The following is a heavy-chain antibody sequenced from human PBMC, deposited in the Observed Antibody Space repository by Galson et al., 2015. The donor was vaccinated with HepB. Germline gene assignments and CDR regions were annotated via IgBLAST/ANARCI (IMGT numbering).Heavy chain of an antibody. J-gene: IGHJ3*01. D-gene: IGHD3/OR15-3a*01. V-gene: IGHV3-33*01. CDR3: VRGSWTSDPDAFDV. CDR1: GFAFSTNG. CDR2: IWFDGSNK. Sequence: SLRLSCAASGFAFSTNGMHWVRQAPGKGLEWVAVIWFDGSNKIYADSVKGRFTISRDNSKNTLFLQVNSLGVEDTAMYYCVRGSWTSDPDAFDVWGQGTMVTVSS.